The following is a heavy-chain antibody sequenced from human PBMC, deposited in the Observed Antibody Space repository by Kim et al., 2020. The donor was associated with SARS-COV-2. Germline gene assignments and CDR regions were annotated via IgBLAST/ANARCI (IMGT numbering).Heavy chain of an antibody. CDR3: ARDSVGPYYFDY. Sequence: NYHPSLKSRVTRSVDTSKCLFALKLSAVTAADTAVYYCARDSVGPYYFDYWGQGTLVTVSS. J-gene: IGHJ4*02. V-gene: IGHV4-59*01. D-gene: IGHD1-26*01.